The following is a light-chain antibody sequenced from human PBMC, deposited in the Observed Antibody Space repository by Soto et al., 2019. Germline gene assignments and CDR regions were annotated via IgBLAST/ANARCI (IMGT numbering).Light chain of an antibody. Sequence: QSALTQPASVSGSPGQSMTISGTGTSSDVGGYNYVSWYQQHPGKAPKLMIYDVSNRPSGVSNRFSGSKSGNTASLTISGLQTEDQADYYCSSYTRSSTYVVFGGGTQLTVL. CDR1: SSDVGGYNY. V-gene: IGLV2-14*01. J-gene: IGLJ2*01. CDR3: SSYTRSSTYVV. CDR2: DVS.